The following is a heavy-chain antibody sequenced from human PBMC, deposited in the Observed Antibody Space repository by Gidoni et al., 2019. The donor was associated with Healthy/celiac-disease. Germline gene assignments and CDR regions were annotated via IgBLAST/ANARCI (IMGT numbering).Heavy chain of an antibody. CDR1: GWSFSGYY. CDR3: ARGLGSSGPTGGWFDP. CDR2: NNHSGST. V-gene: IGHV4-34*01. D-gene: IGHD6-19*01. Sequence: QVPLQPWGAGLLKPSETLSLTCAVYGWSFSGYYWSWIRQPPGKGLEWIGENNHSGSTNYNPSLKSRVTISVDTSKNQFSLKLSSVTAADTAVYYCARGLGSSGPTGGWFDPWGQGTLVTVSS. J-gene: IGHJ5*02.